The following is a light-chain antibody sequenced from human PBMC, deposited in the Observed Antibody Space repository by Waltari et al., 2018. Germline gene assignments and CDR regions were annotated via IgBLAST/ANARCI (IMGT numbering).Light chain of an antibody. CDR3: QAWDSSTVV. CDR2: QGN. V-gene: IGLV3-1*01. Sequence: SYELTQPPSVSVSPGQTASITCSGDNLGDKYACWYQQKPGQSPGLVIYQGNKRPSGTPERFSGSRSGNTATLTVGGTQAMDEAVFYCQAWDSSTVVFGGGTKLTVL. CDR1: NLGDKY. J-gene: IGLJ2*01.